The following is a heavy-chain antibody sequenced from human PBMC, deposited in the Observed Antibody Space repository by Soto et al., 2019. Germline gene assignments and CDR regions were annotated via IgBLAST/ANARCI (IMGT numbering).Heavy chain of an antibody. D-gene: IGHD2-2*01. CDR3: AREDIVVVPAAKGGWFDP. Sequence: SETLSLTCTVSGGSISSGDYYWSWIRQPPGKGLEWIGYIYYSGSTYYNPSLKSRVTISVDTSKNQFSLKLSSGTAAATAVYYCAREDIVVVPAAKGGWFDPWGQGTLVTVSS. V-gene: IGHV4-30-4*08. CDR1: GGSISSGDYY. CDR2: IYYSGST. J-gene: IGHJ5*02.